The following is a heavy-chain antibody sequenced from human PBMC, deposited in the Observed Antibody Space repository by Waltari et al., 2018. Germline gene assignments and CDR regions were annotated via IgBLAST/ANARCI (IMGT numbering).Heavy chain of an antibody. CDR2: IYPSGST. Sequence: QVQLQESGPGLVKPSGTLSPTCAVAGGSISSSTWWSWVRPPPGKGLEWIGEIYPSGSTNYNPSLKSRVTISVDKAKNQFSRKLSSVTAADTAVYYCARVGVGATIDYWGQGTLVTVSS. J-gene: IGHJ4*02. V-gene: IGHV4-4*02. D-gene: IGHD1-26*01. CDR3: ARVGVGATIDY. CDR1: GGSISSSTW.